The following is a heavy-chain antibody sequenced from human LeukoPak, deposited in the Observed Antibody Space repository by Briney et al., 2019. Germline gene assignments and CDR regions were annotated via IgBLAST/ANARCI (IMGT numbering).Heavy chain of an antibody. CDR2: IGTSSSPK. D-gene: IGHD2-15*01. CDR1: GFAFSSYS. Sequence: PGGSLRLSCAASGFAFSSYSMNWVRQAPGKGLEWVSYIGTSSSPKYYADSVQGRFTISRDNSKSTLCLQMNSLRAEDTAVYYCAKQLGYCSDGSCYFPYWGQGTLVTVSS. J-gene: IGHJ4*02. CDR3: AKQLGYCSDGSCYFPY. V-gene: IGHV3-48*01.